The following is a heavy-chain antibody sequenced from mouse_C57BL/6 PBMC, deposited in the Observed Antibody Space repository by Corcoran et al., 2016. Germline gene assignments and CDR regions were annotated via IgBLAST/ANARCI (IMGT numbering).Heavy chain of an antibody. J-gene: IGHJ1*03. CDR2: INPNNGGT. D-gene: IGHD3-3*01. CDR1: GYTITDYY. V-gene: IGHV1-26*01. Sequence: EVPLQQSGPELVKAGASVKISCKASGYTITDYYMNWVKQSHGKSLEWIGDINPNNGGTSYNQKFKGKATLTVDKSSNTAYMELRSLTSEDAAVYYCARRAGTWYFDVWGTGTTVTVSS. CDR3: ARRAGTWYFDV.